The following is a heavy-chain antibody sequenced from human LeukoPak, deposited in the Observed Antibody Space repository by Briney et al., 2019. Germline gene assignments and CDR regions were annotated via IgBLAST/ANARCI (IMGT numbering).Heavy chain of an antibody. D-gene: IGHD4/OR15-4a*01. CDR3: AKVRDGAYYYYYGMDV. CDR1: GFTLSNHW. V-gene: IGHV3-7*01. J-gene: IGHJ6*02. Sequence: PGGSLRLSCAASGFTLSNHWMTWVRQVPGRGPEWVANVNRDGSETYYLDSVKGRFTISKDNAKNSLYLQMNSLRAEDTAVYYCAKVRDGAYYYYYGMDVWGQGTTVTVSS. CDR2: VNRDGSET.